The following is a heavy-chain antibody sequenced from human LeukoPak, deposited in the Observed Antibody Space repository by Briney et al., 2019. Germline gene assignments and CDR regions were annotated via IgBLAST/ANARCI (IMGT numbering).Heavy chain of an antibody. V-gene: IGHV5-51*01. CDR1: GYSFTSYW. CDR3: ARREPGYDSSGDDAFDI. CDR2: IYPGDSDT. Sequence: PGESLKISCKGSGYSFTSYWIGWARQMPGKGLEWMGIIYPGDSDTRYSPSFQGQVTISADKSISTAYLQWSSLKASDTAMYYCARREPGYDSSGDDAFDIWGQGTMVTVSS. D-gene: IGHD3-22*01. J-gene: IGHJ3*02.